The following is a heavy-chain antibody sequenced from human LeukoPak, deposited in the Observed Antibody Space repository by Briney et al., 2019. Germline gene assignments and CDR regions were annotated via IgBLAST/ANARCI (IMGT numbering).Heavy chain of an antibody. J-gene: IGHJ4*02. V-gene: IGHV1-46*01. CDR3: ARDLAFGSSGYSDY. Sequence: ASVKVSCKASGYTFTSYYMHWVRQAPGQGLEWMGLINPTGGSTGYAQKFQGRVTMTRDMSTSTDYMELSSLRSEDTAIYYCARDLAFGSSGYSDYWGQGTLVTVSS. D-gene: IGHD3-22*01. CDR1: GYTFTSYY. CDR2: INPTGGST.